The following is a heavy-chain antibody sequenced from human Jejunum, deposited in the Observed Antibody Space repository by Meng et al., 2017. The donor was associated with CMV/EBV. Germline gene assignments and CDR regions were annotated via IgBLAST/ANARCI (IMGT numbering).Heavy chain of an antibody. CDR3: AKDQRTIASFDY. J-gene: IGHJ4*02. V-gene: IGHV3-23*01. D-gene: IGHD4/OR15-4a*01. CDR2: ISGSASST. Sequence: CAASGFTFSSYGMSWVRQAPGKGLEWVSGISGSASSTYYADSVRGRFTISRDNSQNTLYLQVNSLRAEDTAIYYCAKDQRTIASFDYWGQGTLVTVSS. CDR1: GFTFSSYG.